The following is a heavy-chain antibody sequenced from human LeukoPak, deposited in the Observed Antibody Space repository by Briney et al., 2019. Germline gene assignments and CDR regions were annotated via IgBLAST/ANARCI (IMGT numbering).Heavy chain of an antibody. CDR3: ARQDFFDSSGYLGINY. D-gene: IGHD3-22*01. CDR1: GGSISSGDYY. J-gene: IGHJ4*02. V-gene: IGHV4-61*08. CDR2: IYYSGST. Sequence: SETLSLTCTVSGGSISSGDYYWSWIRQPPGKGLEWIGYIYYSGSTKYNPSLKSRVTISVDTSKNQFSLKLSSVTAADMAVYYCARQDFFDSSGYLGINYWGQGTLVTVSS.